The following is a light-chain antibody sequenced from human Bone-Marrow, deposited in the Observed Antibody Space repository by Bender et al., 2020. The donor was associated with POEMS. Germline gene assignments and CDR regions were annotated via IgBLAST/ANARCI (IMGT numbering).Light chain of an antibody. J-gene: IGLJ3*02. V-gene: IGLV2-11*01. Sequence: QSALTQPRSVSGSPGQSVTISCDTGVADFNFVSWYQQHPGKAPKLMIYAVTKRASGVPDRFSASLSAKTASLTISGLQGDDDADYYCCSSAGSFTWVFGGWTRVTVL. CDR3: CSSAGSFTWV. CDR2: AVT. CDR1: TGVADFNF.